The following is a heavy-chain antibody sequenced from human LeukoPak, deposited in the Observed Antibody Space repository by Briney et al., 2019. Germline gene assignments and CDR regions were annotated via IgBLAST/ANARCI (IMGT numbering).Heavy chain of an antibody. CDR2: ISSSGTST. D-gene: IGHD3-10*01. V-gene: IGHV3-48*03. CDR1: GFSFSSHE. Sequence: GGSLRLSCAASGFSFSSHEMNWVRQVPGKGLEWVSHISSSGTSTYYADSAKGRFTISRDNAKNSLYLQTNSLRVEDTAVYYCARGDRVDYWGQGTLVTVSS. J-gene: IGHJ4*02. CDR3: ARGDRVDY.